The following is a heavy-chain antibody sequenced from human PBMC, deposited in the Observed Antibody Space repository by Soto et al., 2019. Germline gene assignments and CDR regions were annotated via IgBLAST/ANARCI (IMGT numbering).Heavy chain of an antibody. J-gene: IGHJ6*02. D-gene: IGHD6-19*01. CDR2: IIPIFGTA. CDR3: ARARIAVAGLYYYYYYGMDV. Sequence: YAISWVRQAPGQGLEWMGGIIPIFGTANYAQKFQGRVTITADESTSTAYMELSSLRSEDTAVYYCARARIAVAGLYYYYYYGMDVWGQGXTVTVSS. V-gene: IGHV1-69*01. CDR1: YA.